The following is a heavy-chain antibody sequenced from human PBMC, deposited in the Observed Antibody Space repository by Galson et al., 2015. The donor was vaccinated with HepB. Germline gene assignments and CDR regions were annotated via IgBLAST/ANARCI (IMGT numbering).Heavy chain of an antibody. V-gene: IGHV1-3*01. D-gene: IGHD4-17*01. CDR3: ARRGEYFDY. CDR2: INAGNANT. Sequence: SVKVSCKASGYTFTNNAIHWVRQAPGQRLEWMGWINAGNANTRYSQKFQDRVTITRDTSASTVYMELSSLKSEDTAVYYCARRGEYFDYWGQGTLVTVSS. CDR1: GYTFTNNA. J-gene: IGHJ4*02.